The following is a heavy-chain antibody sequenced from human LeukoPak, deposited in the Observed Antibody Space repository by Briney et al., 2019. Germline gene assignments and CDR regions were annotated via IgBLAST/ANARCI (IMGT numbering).Heavy chain of an antibody. CDR1: GFTFSSYA. CDR2: ISYDGSNK. Sequence: GGSLRLSCAASGFTFSSYAMLWVRQAPGKGLEWVAVISYDGSNKYYADSVKGRFTISRDNSKNTLYLQMNSLRAEDTAVYYCARDEVGNWNDGIYWGQGTLVTVSS. V-gene: IGHV3-30-3*01. D-gene: IGHD1-1*01. CDR3: ARDEVGNWNDGIY. J-gene: IGHJ4*02.